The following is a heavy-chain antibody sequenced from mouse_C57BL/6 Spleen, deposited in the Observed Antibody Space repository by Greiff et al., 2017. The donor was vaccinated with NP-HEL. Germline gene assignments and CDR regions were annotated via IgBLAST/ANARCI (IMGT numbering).Heavy chain of an antibody. CDR2: IYPGDGDT. Sequence: LVESGAELVKPGASVKISCKASGYAFSSYWMNWVKQRPGKGLEWIGQIYPGDGDTNYNGKFKGKATLTEDKSSSTAYMQLSSLTSEDSAVYFCARRDGSSFYAMDYWGQGTSVTVSS. CDR1: GYAFSSYW. CDR3: ARRDGSSFYAMDY. J-gene: IGHJ4*01. V-gene: IGHV1-80*01. D-gene: IGHD1-1*01.